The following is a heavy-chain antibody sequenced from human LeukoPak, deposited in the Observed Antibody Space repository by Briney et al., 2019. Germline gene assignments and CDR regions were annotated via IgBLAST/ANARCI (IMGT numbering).Heavy chain of an antibody. CDR2: IKGEGSEK. CDR3: ARVKREHGSQFGAFDV. V-gene: IGHV3-7*05. Sequence: GGSLGLSCAASGFTFSNYCMSWVRQAPGKGLEWVANIKGEGSEKYSVQSLNRPFTLSTDTPQHSLYLHLNTLRGDDTAVYYCARVKREHGSQFGAFDVRGQGTMVTVSS. CDR1: GFTFSNYC. J-gene: IGHJ3*01. D-gene: IGHD1/OR15-1a*01.